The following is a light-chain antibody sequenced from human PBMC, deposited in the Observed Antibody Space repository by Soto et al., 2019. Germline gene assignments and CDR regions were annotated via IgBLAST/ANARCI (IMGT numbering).Light chain of an antibody. J-gene: IGLJ1*01. Sequence: QSALAQPASVSGSLGQSITISCTGTGRDVGLYDHVSWYQQQPGKAPKLIIYEVNKRPSGVFNRFSGSKSGNTASLTISGLQADDEADYYCGSYTSGSPPYVFGTGTKLTVL. CDR1: GRDVGLYDH. V-gene: IGLV2-14*03. CDR3: GSYTSGSPPYV. CDR2: EVN.